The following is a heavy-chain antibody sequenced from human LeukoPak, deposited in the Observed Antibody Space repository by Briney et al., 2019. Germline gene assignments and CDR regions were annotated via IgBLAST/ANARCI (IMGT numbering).Heavy chain of an antibody. CDR3: ARAVGDACYYYYYMDV. CDR1: GFTFSSYS. D-gene: IGHD4-17*01. CDR2: ISSSSSYI. V-gene: IGHV3-21*01. Sequence: PGGSLRLSCAASGFTFSSYSMNWVRQAPGKGLEWVSSISSSSSYIYYADSVKGRFTISRDNAKNSLYLQMNSLRAEDTAVYYCARAVGDACYYYYYMDVWGKGTTVTVSS. J-gene: IGHJ6*03.